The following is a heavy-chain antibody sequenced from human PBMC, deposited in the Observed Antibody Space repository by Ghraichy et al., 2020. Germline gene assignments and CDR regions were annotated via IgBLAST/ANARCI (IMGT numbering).Heavy chain of an antibody. CDR3: ARQYCSSTSCRLGWFDP. V-gene: IGHV4-39*01. D-gene: IGHD2-2*01. CDR2: IYYSGST. Sequence: SETLSLTCTVSGGSISSSSYYWGWIRQPPGKGLEWIGSIYYSGSTYYNPSLKSRVTISVDTSKNQFSLKLSSVTAADTAVYYCARQYCSSTSCRLGWFDPWGQGNLVTVSS. CDR1: GGSISSSSYY. J-gene: IGHJ5*02.